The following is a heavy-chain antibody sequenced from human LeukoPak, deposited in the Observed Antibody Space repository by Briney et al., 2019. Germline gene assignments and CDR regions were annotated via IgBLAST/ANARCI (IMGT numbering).Heavy chain of an antibody. V-gene: IGHV1-69*06. CDR2: IIPKFGTA. CDR1: AATFSRYA. J-gene: IGHJ6*03. D-gene: IGHD3-9*01. Sequence: GSSVKVSCKASAATFSRYAISWVRQAPGHGLEGMGRIIPKFGTAKYAQRFRGRVTITADKSTTTAYMELSSLRSEDTAVYYCARAIYYDVMTGYDDYYSYCMDVWGDGTTVTVSS. CDR3: ARAIYYDVMTGYDDYYSYCMDV.